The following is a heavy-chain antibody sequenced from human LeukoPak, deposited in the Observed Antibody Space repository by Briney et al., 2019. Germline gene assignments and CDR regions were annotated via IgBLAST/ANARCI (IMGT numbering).Heavy chain of an antibody. CDR1: GYTFTSYA. Sequence: GASVKVSCKASGYTFTSYAMNWVRQAPGQGLEWMGWINTNTGNPTYAQGFTGRFVFSLDTSVSTAYLQISSLKAEDTAVYYCARGISPGPIPRYCSGGSCYPPTYDVGGYWGQGTLVTVSS. J-gene: IGHJ4*02. D-gene: IGHD2-15*01. CDR3: ARGISPGPIPRYCSGGSCYPPTYDVGGY. CDR2: INTNTGNP. V-gene: IGHV7-4-1*02.